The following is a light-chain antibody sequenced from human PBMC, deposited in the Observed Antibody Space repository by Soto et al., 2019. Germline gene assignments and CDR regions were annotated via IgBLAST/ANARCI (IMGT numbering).Light chain of an antibody. Sequence: QTVVTQPPSASGTPGQRVTISCSGSSSNIGSNFVFWYQQLPGAAPKLLIYRNNQRPSGVPDRFSGSKSGTSASLAISVLRSEEEADYYCAAWDDSLSGVVFGGGTQLTVL. CDR1: SSNIGSNF. CDR3: AAWDDSLSGVV. V-gene: IGLV1-47*01. CDR2: RNN. J-gene: IGLJ2*01.